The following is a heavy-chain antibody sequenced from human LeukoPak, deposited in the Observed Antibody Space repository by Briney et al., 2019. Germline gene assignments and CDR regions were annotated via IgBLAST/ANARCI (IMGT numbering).Heavy chain of an antibody. V-gene: IGHV1-24*01. CDR2: FVPEDGAT. J-gene: IGHJ4*02. D-gene: IGHD5-24*01. Sequence: GASVKVSCKVSGNTLTEVSLHWMRQTPVIGLEWMGGFVPEDGATISAQRFQGRVTMTADTSADTAYMDLNSLTSEDTAVYYCATGAKWLQFGIPGTFDSWGQGTLVTVSS. CDR1: GNTLTEVS. CDR3: ATGAKWLQFGIPGTFDS.